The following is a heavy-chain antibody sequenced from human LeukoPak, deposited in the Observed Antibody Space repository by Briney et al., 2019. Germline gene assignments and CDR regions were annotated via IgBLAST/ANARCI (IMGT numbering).Heavy chain of an antibody. CDR1: GFTVSSNY. D-gene: IGHD7-27*01. Sequence: GGSLRLSCAASGFTVSSNYMTWVRQAPGKGLEWVSVIYSGGRTYYADSVRGRFTISRDNSRNTLYVQMNSLRAEDTAIYYCARDRNWGAYDIWGQGTMVTVSS. V-gene: IGHV3-53*01. J-gene: IGHJ3*02. CDR3: ARDRNWGAYDI. CDR2: IYSGGRT.